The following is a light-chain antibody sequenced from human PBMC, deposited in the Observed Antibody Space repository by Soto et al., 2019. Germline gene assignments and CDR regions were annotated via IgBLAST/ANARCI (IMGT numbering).Light chain of an antibody. CDR2: WAS. J-gene: IGKJ1*01. Sequence: DIVMTQSPDSLAVSLGERATINCKSSLSVLYSSNNKNYLAWYQQKPGQPPELLISWASIRESGVPDRFSGGGSGTDFTLTISSLQAEDVAVYYCQQYYTTPWTFGQGTKVEIK. V-gene: IGKV4-1*01. CDR1: LSVLYSSNNKNY. CDR3: QQYYTTPWT.